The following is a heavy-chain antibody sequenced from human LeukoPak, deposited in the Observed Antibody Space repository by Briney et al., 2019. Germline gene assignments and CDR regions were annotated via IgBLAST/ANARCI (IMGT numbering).Heavy chain of an antibody. V-gene: IGHV3-11*01. CDR2: INHSGTST. Sequence: PGGSLRLSCRASGFTFRDYYMTWIRQSPEKGLEWVAYINHSGTSTYYADSVKGRFTISRDNVDNSLFLLMNRLRAEDTAVYYCARTYGDHGLYYFDSWGQGNLVTVSS. CDR3: ARTYGDHGLYYFDS. D-gene: IGHD4-17*01. J-gene: IGHJ4*02. CDR1: GFTFRDYY.